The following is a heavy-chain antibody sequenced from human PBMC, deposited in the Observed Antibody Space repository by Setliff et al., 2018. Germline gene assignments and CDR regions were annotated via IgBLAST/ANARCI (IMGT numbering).Heavy chain of an antibody. Sequence: SETLSLTCIVSGGSISSYYWTWIRQPPGKGLEWIGYIYYSGSTNYNPSLESRVTISVDTSKNQFSLRMTSVTAADTAVYYCARVTMGGDFGAWGQGTLVTVSS. CDR1: GGSISSYY. CDR2: IYYSGST. D-gene: IGHD1-26*01. V-gene: IGHV4-59*01. CDR3: ARVTMGGDFGA. J-gene: IGHJ5*02.